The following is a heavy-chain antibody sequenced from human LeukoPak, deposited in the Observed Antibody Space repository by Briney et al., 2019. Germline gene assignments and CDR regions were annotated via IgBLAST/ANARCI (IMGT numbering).Heavy chain of an antibody. CDR2: IYSGGST. Sequence: GGSLRLSCAASGFTVSSNYMSWVRQAPGKGLEWVSVIYSGGSTYYADSVKGRFTISRDNSKNTLYLQMNSLRAEDTAVYYCASLCKVAPAAIHTWGQGTLVTVSS. J-gene: IGHJ5*02. D-gene: IGHD2-2*01. CDR3: ASLCKVAPAAIHT. V-gene: IGHV3-53*01. CDR1: GFTVSSNY.